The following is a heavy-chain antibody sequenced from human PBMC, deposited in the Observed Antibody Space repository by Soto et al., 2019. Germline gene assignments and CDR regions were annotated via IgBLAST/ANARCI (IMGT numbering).Heavy chain of an antibody. CDR2: INHSGST. D-gene: IGHD3-10*01. V-gene: IGHV4-34*01. CDR1: GGSFSGYY. CDR3: ARVVPTYYYYYGMDV. J-gene: IGHJ6*02. Sequence: PSETLSLTCAVYGGSFSGYYWSWIRQPPGKGLEWIGEINHSGSTNYNPSLKSRVTISVDTSKNQFSLKLSSVTAADTAVYYCARVVPTYYYYYGMDVWGQGTTVTVS.